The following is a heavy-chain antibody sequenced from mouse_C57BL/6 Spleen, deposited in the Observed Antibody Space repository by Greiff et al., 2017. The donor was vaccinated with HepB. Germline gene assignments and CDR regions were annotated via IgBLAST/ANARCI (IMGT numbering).Heavy chain of an antibody. V-gene: IGHV1-76*01. CDR2: IYPGSGNT. J-gene: IGHJ1*03. CDR3: ARRGTEWYFDV. CDR1: GYTFTDYY. Sequence: VQLQQSGAELVRPGASVKLSCKASGYTFTDYYINWVKQRPGQGLEWIARIYPGSGNTYYNETFKGKATLTAEKSSSTAYMQLSSLTSEDSAVYFCARRGTEWYFDVWGTGTTVTVSS.